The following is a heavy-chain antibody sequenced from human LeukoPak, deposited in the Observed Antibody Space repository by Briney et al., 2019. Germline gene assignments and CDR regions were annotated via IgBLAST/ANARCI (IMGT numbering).Heavy chain of an antibody. V-gene: IGHV3-21*01. CDR2: ISSSSSYI. Sequence: PGGSLRLSCAASGFTLSSYSMNWVRQAPGKGLEWVSSISSSSSYIYYADSVKGRFTISRDNAKNPLYLQMNSLRAEDTAVYYCARDLSGSYPDFDYWGQGTLVTVSS. D-gene: IGHD3-10*01. CDR3: ARDLSGSYPDFDY. J-gene: IGHJ4*02. CDR1: GFTLSSYS.